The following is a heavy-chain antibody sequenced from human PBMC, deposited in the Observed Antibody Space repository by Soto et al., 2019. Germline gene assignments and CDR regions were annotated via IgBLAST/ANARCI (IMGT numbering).Heavy chain of an antibody. J-gene: IGHJ5*02. CDR3: TGAYYDVSGYSLDP. Sequence: SETLSLTCTVSGGSISSGGYYWSWIRQHPGKGLEWIGYIYYSGSTYYNPSLKSRVIISVDTAKNQFSLRLSSVSAADTAVYYCTGAYYDVSGYSLDPWGQGTSVTVSS. CDR1: GGSISSGGYY. CDR2: IYYSGST. D-gene: IGHD3-22*01. V-gene: IGHV4-31*03.